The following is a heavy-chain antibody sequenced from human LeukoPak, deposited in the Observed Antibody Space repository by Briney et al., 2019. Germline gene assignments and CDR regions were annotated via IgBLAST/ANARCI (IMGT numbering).Heavy chain of an antibody. J-gene: IGHJ3*02. D-gene: IGHD1-26*01. CDR2: IYTSGST. Sequence: SETLSITCTVSGGSISSGSYYWSWIRQPAGKGLEWIGRIYTSGSTNYNPSLKSRVTISVDTSKNQFSLKLSSVTAADTAVYYCARHQWVPAFDIWGQGTMVTVSS. CDR1: GGSISSGSYY. V-gene: IGHV4-61*02. CDR3: ARHQWVPAFDI.